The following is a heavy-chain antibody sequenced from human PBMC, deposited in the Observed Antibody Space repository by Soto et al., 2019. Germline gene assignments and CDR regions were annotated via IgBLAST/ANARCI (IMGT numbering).Heavy chain of an antibody. CDR2: INPSGGST. D-gene: IGHD3-22*01. J-gene: IGHJ3*02. Sequence: ASVTVSCKASGYTFTSYYMHWVRQAPGQGLEWMGIINPSGGSTSYAQKFQGRVTMTRDTSTSTVYMELSSLRSEDTAVYYCARAYYYDSSGYAPAFDIWGQGTMVTVS. V-gene: IGHV1-46*01. CDR3: ARAYYYDSSGYAPAFDI. CDR1: GYTFTSYY.